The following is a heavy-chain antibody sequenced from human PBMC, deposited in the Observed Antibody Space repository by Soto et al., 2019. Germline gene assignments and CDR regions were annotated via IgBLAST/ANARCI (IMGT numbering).Heavy chain of an antibody. CDR1: GFTFDDYA. J-gene: IGHJ6*02. Sequence: PGGSLRLSCAASGFTFDDYAMHWVRQAPGKGLEWVSGISWNSGSIGYADSVKGRFTISRDNAKNSLYLQMSSLRAEDTALYYCASLAVAGPYYYYGMDVWGQGTTVTVSS. CDR2: ISWNSGSI. CDR3: ASLAVAGPYYYYGMDV. D-gene: IGHD6-19*01. V-gene: IGHV3-9*01.